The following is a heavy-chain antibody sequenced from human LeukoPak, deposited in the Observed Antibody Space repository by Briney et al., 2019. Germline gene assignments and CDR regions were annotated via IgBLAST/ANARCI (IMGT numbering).Heavy chain of an antibody. D-gene: IGHD4-17*01. V-gene: IGHV1-8*01. J-gene: IGHJ6*03. CDR2: MNPNSGNT. CDR3: ARAVTKRYYYYMDV. CDR1: GYTFTCYD. Sequence: ASVKVSCKASGYTFTCYDINWVRQATGQGLEWMGWMNPNSGNTGYAQKFQGRVTMTRNTSISTAYMELSSLRSEDTAVYYCARAVTKRYYYYMDVWGKGTTVTVSS.